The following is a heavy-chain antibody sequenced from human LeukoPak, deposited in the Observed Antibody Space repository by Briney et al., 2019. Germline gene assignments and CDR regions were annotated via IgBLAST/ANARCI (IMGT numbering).Heavy chain of an antibody. CDR2: ISYDGSNK. Sequence: PGGSLRLSCAASGFTFSSYAMHWVRQAPGKGLEWVAVISYDGSNKYYADSVKGRFTISRDNSKNTLYLQMNSLRAEDTAVYYCARVGGAVAGLDDAFDIWGQGTMVTVSS. CDR1: GFTFSSYA. D-gene: IGHD6-19*01. CDR3: ARVGGAVAGLDDAFDI. J-gene: IGHJ3*02. V-gene: IGHV3-30*04.